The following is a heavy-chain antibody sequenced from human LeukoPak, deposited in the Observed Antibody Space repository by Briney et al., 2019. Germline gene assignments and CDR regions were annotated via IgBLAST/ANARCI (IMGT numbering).Heavy chain of an antibody. CDR2: INPNSGGT. CDR1: GYTFTGYY. Sequence: ASVKVSCKASGYTFTGYYMHWVRQAPGQGLEWMGWINPNSGGTNYAQKFQGRVTMTRDTSISTAYMELSGLRSDDTAVYYCARDRNPTIAAVGYYFDYWGQGTLVTVSS. J-gene: IGHJ4*02. CDR3: ARDRNPTIAAVGYYFDY. D-gene: IGHD6-13*01. V-gene: IGHV1-2*02.